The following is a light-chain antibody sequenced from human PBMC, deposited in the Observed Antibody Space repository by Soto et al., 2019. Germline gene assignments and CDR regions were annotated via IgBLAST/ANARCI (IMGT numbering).Light chain of an antibody. CDR3: SSFTNTITRYA. Sequence: QSALTQPASVSGSPGQSITISCTGTSSDVGGYNYVSWFQHHPGKAPKLIIYEVSYRPSGVSNRFSGSKSGDTASLTISGLXAEDEAAYYCSSFTNTITRYAFGTGTKV. J-gene: IGLJ1*01. CDR1: SSDVGGYNY. V-gene: IGLV2-14*01. CDR2: EVS.